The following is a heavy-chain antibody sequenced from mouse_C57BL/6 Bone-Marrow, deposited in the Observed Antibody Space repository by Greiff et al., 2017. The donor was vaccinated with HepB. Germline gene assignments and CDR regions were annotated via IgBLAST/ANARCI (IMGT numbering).Heavy chain of an antibody. CDR3: ARSYGSSWGFAY. V-gene: IGHV1-81*01. CDR2: IYPRSGNT. D-gene: IGHD1-1*01. CDR1: GYTFTSYG. J-gene: IGHJ3*01. Sequence: QVQLQQSGAELARPGASVKLSCKASGYTFTSYGISWVKQRTGQGLEWIGEIYPRSGNTYYNEKFKGKATLTADKSSSTAYMELRSLTSEDSAVYFWARSYGSSWGFAYWGKGTLVTVSA.